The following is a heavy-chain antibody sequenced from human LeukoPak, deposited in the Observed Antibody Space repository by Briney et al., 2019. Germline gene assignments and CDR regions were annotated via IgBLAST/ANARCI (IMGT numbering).Heavy chain of an antibody. Sequence: GRSLRLSCAASGFTFDDYAMHWVRQAPGKGLEWVSGISWNSGSIGYADSVKGRFTISRDNAKNSLYLQMNSLRAEDTALYYCAKDKSATTRVRGVIIGPYFDYWGQGTLVTVSS. V-gene: IGHV3-9*01. J-gene: IGHJ4*02. CDR3: AKDKSATTRVRGVIIGPYFDY. CDR1: GFTFDDYA. D-gene: IGHD3-10*01. CDR2: ISWNSGSI.